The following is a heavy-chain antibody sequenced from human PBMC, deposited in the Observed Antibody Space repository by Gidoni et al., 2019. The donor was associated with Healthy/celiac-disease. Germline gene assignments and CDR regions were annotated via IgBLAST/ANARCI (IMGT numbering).Heavy chain of an antibody. CDR3: AHSLLLRYFDWLFVYFDY. CDR2: IYWNDDK. D-gene: IGHD3-9*01. J-gene: IGHJ4*02. Sequence: QITLKESGPTLVKPTQTLTLTCTFSGFSLSTSGVGVGWIRQPPGKALEWLALIYWNDDKRYSPSLKSRPTITKDTSKNQVFLTMPNMDTVDTATYYCAHSLLLRYFDWLFVYFDYWGQGTLVTVSS. V-gene: IGHV2-5*01. CDR1: GFSLSTSGVG.